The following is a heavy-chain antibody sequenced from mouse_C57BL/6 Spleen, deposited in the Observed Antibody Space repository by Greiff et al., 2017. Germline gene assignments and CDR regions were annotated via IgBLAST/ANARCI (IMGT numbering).Heavy chain of an antibody. V-gene: IGHV5-17*01. D-gene: IGHD2-3*01. J-gene: IGHJ1*03. CDR1: GFTFSDYG. Sequence: EVQGVESGGGLVKPGGSLKLSCAASGFTFSDYGMHWVRQAPEKGLEWVAYISSGSSTTYYADTVKGRFTISRDNAKNTLFLQMTSLRSEDTAMYYCARDGYYPYWYFDVWGTGTTVTVSS. CDR2: ISSGSSTT. CDR3: ARDGYYPYWYFDV.